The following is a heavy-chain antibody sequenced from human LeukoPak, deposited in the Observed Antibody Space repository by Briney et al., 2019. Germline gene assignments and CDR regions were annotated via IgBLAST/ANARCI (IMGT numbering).Heavy chain of an antibody. D-gene: IGHD2-15*01. CDR1: GGSISSGGYY. J-gene: IGHJ4*02. CDR2: IYYSGST. V-gene: IGHV4-31*03. Sequence: PSETLSLTCTVSGGSISSGGYYWSWIRQHTGKGLEWIGYIYYSGSTYYNPSLKSRVTISVDTSKNQFSLKLSSVTAADTAVYYCARDHPYCSGGSCYPGGFDYWGQGTLVTVSS. CDR3: ARDHPYCSGGSCYPGGFDY.